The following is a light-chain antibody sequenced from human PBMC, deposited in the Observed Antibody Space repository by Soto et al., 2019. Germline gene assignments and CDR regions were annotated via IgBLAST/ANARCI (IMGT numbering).Light chain of an antibody. CDR2: DVI. CDR1: SSDVGRYNY. Sequence: QSVLAQPASVSGSPGQSITISCTGTSSDVGRYNYVSWFQQHPGKAPKLLIYDVINWPSGVSDRSSGSKSGNTASLPISGLRVGEEADYHSPSFTPRSTFVFGPG. V-gene: IGLV2-14*01. CDR3: PSFTPRSTFV. J-gene: IGLJ1*01.